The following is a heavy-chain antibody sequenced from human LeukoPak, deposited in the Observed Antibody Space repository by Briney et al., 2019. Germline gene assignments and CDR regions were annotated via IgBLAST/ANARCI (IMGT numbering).Heavy chain of an antibody. CDR2: IWYDGSNK. CDR3: ARDRYYHDSSGWFYFDY. Sequence: GGSLRLSCAASGFTFSSYGMHWVRQAPGKGLEWVAVIWYDGSNKYYADSVKGRFTISRDNSKNTLYLQMNSLRAEDTAVYYCARDRYYHDSSGWFYFDYWGQGTLVTVSS. J-gene: IGHJ4*02. D-gene: IGHD3-22*01. V-gene: IGHV3-33*01. CDR1: GFTFSSYG.